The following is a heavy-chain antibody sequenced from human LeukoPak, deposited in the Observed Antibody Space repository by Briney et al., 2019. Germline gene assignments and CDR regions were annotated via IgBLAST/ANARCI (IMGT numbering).Heavy chain of an antibody. D-gene: IGHD3-22*01. CDR2: ISGSGAST. V-gene: IGHV3-23*01. Sequence: GGSLRLSCAASGFTFSSYAMNWVRQAPGKGPEWVSVISGSGASTYYADSVNGRFTISRHNSNNTVHLQMNSLRAEDTAVYYCAKDRLYSANSGYYYFDYWGQGTLVTVSP. CDR1: GFTFSSYA. CDR3: AKDRLYSANSGYYYFDY. J-gene: IGHJ4*02.